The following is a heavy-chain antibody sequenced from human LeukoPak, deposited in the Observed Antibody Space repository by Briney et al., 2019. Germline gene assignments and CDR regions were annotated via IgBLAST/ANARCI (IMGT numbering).Heavy chain of an antibody. CDR2: INHSGST. V-gene: IGHV4-34*01. CDR1: GGSFSGYY. D-gene: IGHD3-10*01. Sequence: PSETLSLTCAVYGGSFSGYYWSWIRQPPGKGLEWIGEINHSGSTNYNPSLKSRVTISVDTSKNQFSLKLSSVTAADTAVYYCARFSSGSYYTNWFDPWGQGTLVTVSS. CDR3: ARFSSGSYYTNWFDP. J-gene: IGHJ5*02.